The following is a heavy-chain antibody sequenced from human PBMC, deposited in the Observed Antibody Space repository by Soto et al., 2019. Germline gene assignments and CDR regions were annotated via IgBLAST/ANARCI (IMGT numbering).Heavy chain of an antibody. V-gene: IGHV1-18*01. CDR3: ARDWVGDLAY. J-gene: IGHJ4*02. Sequence: QVQLVQSGGEVKQPGASVKVSCKTSGYTLTGNGLGWVRQALGQGLEWMGWISGYNGDTKYVQKFQGTVTLPTETSTNTAYMEVRSLRSDDTAVYYCARDWVGDLAYWGQGTLVTVSS. CDR2: ISGYNGDT. CDR1: GYTLTGNG. D-gene: IGHD4-17*01.